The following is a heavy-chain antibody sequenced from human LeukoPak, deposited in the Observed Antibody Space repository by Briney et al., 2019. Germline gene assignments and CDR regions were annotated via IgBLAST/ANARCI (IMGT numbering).Heavy chain of an antibody. Sequence: SETLSLTCTVSGGSISRDDHYWTWIRQPPGKGLEWIGFIYYSGSTYYSPSLKSRVTISIDTSKSQFSLKLSSVTAADTAVYYCAREYSTSSGLNWFDPWGQGTLVTVSS. CDR3: AREYSTSSGLNWFDP. V-gene: IGHV4-30-4*08. CDR1: GGSISRDDHY. CDR2: IYYSGST. J-gene: IGHJ5*02. D-gene: IGHD6-6*01.